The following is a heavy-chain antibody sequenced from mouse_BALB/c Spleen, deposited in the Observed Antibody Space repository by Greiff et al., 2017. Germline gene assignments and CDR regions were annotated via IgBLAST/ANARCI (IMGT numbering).Heavy chain of an antibody. CDR3: ARSYYGYGLDY. CDR1: GYSFTSYY. V-gene: IGHV1S29*02. Sequence: VQLQQPGAELVKPGASVKISCKASGYSFTSYYMHWVKQSHGKSLEWIGYIDPFNGGTSYNQKFKSKATLTVDNSSSTAYMELRSLTSEDSAVYYCARSYYGYGLDYWGQGTTLTVSS. CDR2: IDPFNGGT. D-gene: IGHD1-2*01. J-gene: IGHJ2*01.